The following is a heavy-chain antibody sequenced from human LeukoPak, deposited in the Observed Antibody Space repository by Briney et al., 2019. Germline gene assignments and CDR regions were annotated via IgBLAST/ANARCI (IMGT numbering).Heavy chain of an antibody. J-gene: IGHJ4*02. CDR3: ARGPYGSGSLLDY. D-gene: IGHD3-10*01. CDR2: IKQDGSEK. V-gene: IGHV3-7*01. CDR1: GFTFSSYW. Sequence: GGSLRLSCAASGFTFSSYWMSWVRQAPGKGLEWVANIKQDGSEKYYVDSVKGRFTISRDNAKNSLYLQMNSLRAEDTAVYYCARGPYGSGSLLDYWGQGTLVTVSS.